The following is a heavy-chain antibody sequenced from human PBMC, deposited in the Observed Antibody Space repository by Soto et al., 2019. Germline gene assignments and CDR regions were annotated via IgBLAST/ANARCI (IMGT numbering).Heavy chain of an antibody. J-gene: IGHJ4*02. V-gene: IGHV1-58*01. CDR1: GFNFISSA. D-gene: IGHD2-21*02. Sequence: SVKVSCKASGFNFISSAVQWVRQARGQRPEWIGWIVVGSGNTKYAQKFQERVTITRDMSTSTAYMELRSLSSEDTAVYYCAKPSTRYCGGDCSWDYWGQGTLVTVSS. CDR2: IVVGSGNT. CDR3: AKPSTRYCGGDCSWDY.